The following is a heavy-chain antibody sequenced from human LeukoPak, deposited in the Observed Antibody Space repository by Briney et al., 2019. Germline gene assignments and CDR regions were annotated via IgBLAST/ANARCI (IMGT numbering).Heavy chain of an antibody. CDR2: IYTSGST. CDR3: AREWGGWYPY. V-gene: IGHV4-61*02. D-gene: IGHD6-19*01. Sequence: SETLSLTCTVSGGSISSGSYYWSWIRQPAGKGLEWIGRIYTSGSTNYNPSLKSRLTISVDTSKNQFSLKLSSVTAADTAVYYCAREWGGWYPYWGRGTLVTVSS. CDR1: GGSISSGSYY. J-gene: IGHJ4*02.